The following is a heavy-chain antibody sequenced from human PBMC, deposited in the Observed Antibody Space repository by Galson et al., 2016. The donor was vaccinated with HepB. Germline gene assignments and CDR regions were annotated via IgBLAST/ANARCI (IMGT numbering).Heavy chain of an antibody. CDR3: ARGVGGVKSMFDY. Sequence: SLRLSCAASGFTFSNYGMAWVRQAPEKGLEWVSTISDSGADTHYADSVRGRFTISRDNSRNTLYLEVNSLRADDTALYYYARGVGGVKSMFDYWGQGTRVTVSS. CDR1: GFTFSNYG. CDR2: ISDSGADT. J-gene: IGHJ4*02. V-gene: IGHV3-23*01. D-gene: IGHD3-16*01.